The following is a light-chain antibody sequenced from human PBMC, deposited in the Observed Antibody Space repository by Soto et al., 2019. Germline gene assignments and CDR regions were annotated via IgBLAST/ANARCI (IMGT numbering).Light chain of an antibody. Sequence: QSALTQPASVSGSPGQSITISCTGTSSDVGGYNYVSWYQQHPGKAPKFMIYDVSNRPSGVSNRFSGSKSGNTASLTISGLQAEDEADYYCSSYTCSSTYVFGTGTKLTVL. CDR3: SSYTCSSTYV. V-gene: IGLV2-14*01. J-gene: IGLJ1*01. CDR1: SSDVGGYNY. CDR2: DVS.